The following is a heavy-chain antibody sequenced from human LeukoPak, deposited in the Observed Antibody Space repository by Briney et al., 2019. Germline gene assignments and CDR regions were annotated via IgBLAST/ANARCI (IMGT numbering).Heavy chain of an antibody. CDR3: ARVYSNLGGYYYYMDV. J-gene: IGHJ6*03. CDR1: GYTFTDCY. V-gene: IGHV1-2*02. Sequence: ASVKVSCKASGYTFTDCYMHWVRQAPGQGLEWMGWINPNSGSTNYAQKFQGRVTMTRDTSIGTAYMELSRLRSDDTAVYYCARVYSNLGGYYYYMDVWGKGTTVTVSS. CDR2: INPNSGST. D-gene: IGHD4-11*01.